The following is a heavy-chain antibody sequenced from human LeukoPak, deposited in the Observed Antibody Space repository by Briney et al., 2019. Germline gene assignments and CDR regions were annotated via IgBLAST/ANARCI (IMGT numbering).Heavy chain of an antibody. V-gene: IGHV3-23*01. Sequence: GGSLRLSCAVSGFTFNNFGMSWVRQAPGMGLEWVSAIADGSETTYYADSVKGRFIISRDYSKSTLHLQMNSVRAEDTAVYYCTRKAASTSGHDYWGRGILVTVSS. D-gene: IGHD1-1*01. CDR1: GFTFNNFG. CDR2: IADGSETT. CDR3: TRKAASTSGHDY. J-gene: IGHJ4*02.